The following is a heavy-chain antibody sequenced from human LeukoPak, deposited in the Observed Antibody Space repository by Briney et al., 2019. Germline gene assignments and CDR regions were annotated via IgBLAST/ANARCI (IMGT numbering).Heavy chain of an antibody. CDR2: IIPIFGTA. V-gene: IGHV1-69*13. D-gene: IGHD5-12*01. Sequence: ASVKVFCKASGGTFSSYAISWVRQAPGQGLEWMGGIIPIFGTANYAQKFQGRVTITADESTSTAYMELSSLRSEDTAVYYCAREGSSGYDWGLIDYWGQGTLVTISS. CDR1: GGTFSSYA. J-gene: IGHJ4*02. CDR3: AREGSSGYDWGLIDY.